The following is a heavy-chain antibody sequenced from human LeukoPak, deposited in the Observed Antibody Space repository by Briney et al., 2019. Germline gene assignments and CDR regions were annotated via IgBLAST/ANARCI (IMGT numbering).Heavy chain of an antibody. CDR3: ARETHYAFDI. Sequence: SQTLSLTCTVSGGSIRSGNYYWNWIRQPAGKGLEWIGRIHTSGSTDYNPSLKSRVTISLDTSENQFSLELKSVTAADAAVYYCARETHYAFDIWGQGTMVTVSS. V-gene: IGHV4-61*02. CDR2: IHTSGST. D-gene: IGHD4-23*01. CDR1: GGSIRSGNYY. J-gene: IGHJ3*02.